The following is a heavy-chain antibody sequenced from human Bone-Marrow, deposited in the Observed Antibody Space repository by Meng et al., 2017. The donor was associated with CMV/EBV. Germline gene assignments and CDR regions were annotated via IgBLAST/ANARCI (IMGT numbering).Heavy chain of an antibody. Sequence: GGSLRLSCAASGFTFSSYDMHWVRQATGKGLEWVSAIGTAGDTYYPGSVKGRFTISRENAKNSLYLQMNSLRAGDTAVYYCARDRIVGAGGYYGMDVWGQGPTVTVSS. J-gene: IGHJ6*02. CDR1: GFTFSSYD. D-gene: IGHD1-26*01. CDR2: IGTAGDT. CDR3: ARDRIVGAGGYYGMDV. V-gene: IGHV3-13*01.